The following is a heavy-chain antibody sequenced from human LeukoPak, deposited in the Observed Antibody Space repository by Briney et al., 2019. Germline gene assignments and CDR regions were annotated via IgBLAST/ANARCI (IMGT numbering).Heavy chain of an antibody. V-gene: IGHV4-4*07. J-gene: IGHJ5*02. CDR3: ARIGSVWDNWFDP. D-gene: IGHD6-19*01. CDR2: IYTSGST. Sequence: SETLSLTCTVSGGSISSYCWSWIRQPAGKGLEWIGRIYTSGSTNYNPSLKSRVIMSVDMSKNQFSLKLSSVTAADTAVYYCARIGSVWDNWFDPWGQGTLVTVSS. CDR1: GGSISSYC.